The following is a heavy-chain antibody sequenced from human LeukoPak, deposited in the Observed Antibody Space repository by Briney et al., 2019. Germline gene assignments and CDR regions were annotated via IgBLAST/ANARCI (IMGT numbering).Heavy chain of an antibody. CDR1: GGSFSGYY. J-gene: IGHJ4*02. CDR2: IYTTGTT. V-gene: IGHV4-4*07. Sequence: SETLSLTCAVYGGSFSGYYWTWLRQPAGKGLEWIGRIYTTGTTNYNPSLKSRVTISVDTSKNQFSLELSSVTAADTAVYYCARDGPKNYFDYWGLGTLVTVSS. CDR3: ARDGPKNYFDY.